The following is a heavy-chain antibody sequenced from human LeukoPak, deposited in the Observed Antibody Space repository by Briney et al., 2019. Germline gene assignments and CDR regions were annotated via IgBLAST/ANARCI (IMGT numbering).Heavy chain of an antibody. V-gene: IGHV3-23*01. Sequence: GRSLRLSCAASGFTFDDYAMHWVRQAPGKGLEWVSAISGDSGKIYYADSVKGRFTISRDNSKNTLFLQMNSLRAEDTAVYYCAKDRVAARPFDYWGQGALVTVSS. CDR3: AKDRVAARPFDY. CDR2: ISGDSGKI. CDR1: GFTFDDYA. D-gene: IGHD6-6*01. J-gene: IGHJ4*02.